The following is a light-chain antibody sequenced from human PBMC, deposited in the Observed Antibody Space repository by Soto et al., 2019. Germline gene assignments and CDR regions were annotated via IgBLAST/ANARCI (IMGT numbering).Light chain of an antibody. J-gene: IGKJ1*01. Sequence: DIQMTQSPSTLAGSVGDRVTITCLASQTISSWLAWYQQKPGKAPKLLIYKASTLKSGVPSRFSGSGSGTDFTLTISSLQPDDFATYYCQHYNSYSEAFGQGTKVELK. V-gene: IGKV1-5*03. CDR3: QHYNSYSEA. CDR1: QTISSW. CDR2: KAS.